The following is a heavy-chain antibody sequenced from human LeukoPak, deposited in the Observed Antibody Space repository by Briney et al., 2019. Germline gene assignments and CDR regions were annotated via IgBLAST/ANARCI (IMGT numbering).Heavy chain of an antibody. V-gene: IGHV3-30*02. D-gene: IGHD3-22*01. J-gene: IGHJ4*02. Sequence: GGSLRLSCAASGFTFSSYGMHCVRQAPGKGLEWVAFIRYDGSNKYYADSVKGRFTISRDNSKNTLYLQMNSLRAEDTAVYYCAKLSYYDSSGPIDYWGQGTLVTVSS. CDR3: AKLSYYDSSGPIDY. CDR1: GFTFSSYG. CDR2: IRYDGSNK.